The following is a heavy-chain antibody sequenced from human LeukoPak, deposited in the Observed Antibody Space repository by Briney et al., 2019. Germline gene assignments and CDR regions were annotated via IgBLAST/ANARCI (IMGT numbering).Heavy chain of an antibody. J-gene: IGHJ4*02. CDR1: GGSFSGYY. CDR3: AARIYGGEDY. V-gene: IGHV4-34*01. CDR2: INHSGST. Sequence: KPSETLSLTCAVYGGSFSGYYWSWIRQPPGKGLEWIGEINHSGSTNYNSPLKSRVAISVDTSKNQFSLKLSSVTAADTAAYYCAARIYGGEDYWGQGTLVTVSS. D-gene: IGHD4-23*01.